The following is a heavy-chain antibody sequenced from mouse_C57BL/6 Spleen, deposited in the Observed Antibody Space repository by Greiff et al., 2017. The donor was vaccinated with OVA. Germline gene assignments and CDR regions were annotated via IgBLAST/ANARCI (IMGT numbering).Heavy chain of an antibody. V-gene: IGHV1-22*01. Sequence: VQLQQSGPELVKPGASVKMSCKASGYTSTDYNMHWVKQSHGKSLEWIGYINPNIGGTSYNQKFKGKAPLTVNKSSSTAYMELRSLEAEESAVYYCAVNPYFDYWGQGTTLTVSA. J-gene: IGHJ2*01. CDR3: AVNPYFDY. CDR1: GYTSTDYN. CDR2: INPNIGGT.